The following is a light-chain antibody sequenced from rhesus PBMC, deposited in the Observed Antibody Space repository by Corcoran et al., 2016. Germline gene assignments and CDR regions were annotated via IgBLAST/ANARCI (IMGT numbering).Light chain of an antibody. CDR1: SSDIGGYNY. V-gene: IGLV2S7*01. Sequence: QSAPTQPPSVSGSPGQSVTISCTGTSSDIGGYNYVSWYHQHPGKAPKLMISGVSNRPSGVSDRFSGSKSGNTASLTISGLQAEDEADYYCCSYTTSSTFIFGAGTRLTVL. CDR2: GVS. CDR3: CSYTTSSTFI. J-gene: IGLJ1*01.